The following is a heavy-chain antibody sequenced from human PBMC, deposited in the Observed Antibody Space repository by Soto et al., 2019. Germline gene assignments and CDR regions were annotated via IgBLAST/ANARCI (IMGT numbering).Heavy chain of an antibody. CDR3: ARGPSCAGDCYLFDY. CDR2: INPSGGRT. D-gene: IGHD2-21*02. Sequence: GASVKVSCKASGYTFTSYYMHWVRQAPGQGLEWMAMINPSGGRTKYAQIFQGRVTLTRDTSTGTVDMELSSLTSEDTAIYYCARGPSCAGDCYLFDYWGQGTQVTVSS. J-gene: IGHJ4*02. V-gene: IGHV1-46*01. CDR1: GYTFTSYY.